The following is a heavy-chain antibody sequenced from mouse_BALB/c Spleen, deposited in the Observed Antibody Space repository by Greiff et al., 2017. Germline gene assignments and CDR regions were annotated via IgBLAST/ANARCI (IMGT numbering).Heavy chain of an antibody. V-gene: IGHV5-12-2*01. D-gene: IGHD4-1*01. Sequence: EVQLVESGGGLVQPGGSLKLSCAASGFTFSSYTMSWVRQTPEKRLEWVAYISNGGGSTYYPDTVKGRFTISRDNAKNTLYLQMSSLKSEDTAMYYCARRDWGMDYWGQGTSVTVSS. CDR1: GFTFSSYT. CDR2: ISNGGGST. CDR3: ARRDWGMDY. J-gene: IGHJ4*01.